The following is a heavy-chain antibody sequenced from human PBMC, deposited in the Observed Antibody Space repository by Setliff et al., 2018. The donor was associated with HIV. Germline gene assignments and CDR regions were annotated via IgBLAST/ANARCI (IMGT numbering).Heavy chain of an antibody. D-gene: IGHD2-2*01. V-gene: IGHV4-4*09. CDR1: GDSISTSS. CDR2: IYTSGST. Sequence: SETLSLTCTVSGDSISTSSWNWIRQPPGKGLEWIGYIYTSGSTNYNPSLKSRVTISADSSKHQFSLNLNSVTAADTAVYYCARRAVQDGSITSLNWFDPWGQGTLVTVSS. CDR3: ARRAVQDGSITSLNWFDP. J-gene: IGHJ5*02.